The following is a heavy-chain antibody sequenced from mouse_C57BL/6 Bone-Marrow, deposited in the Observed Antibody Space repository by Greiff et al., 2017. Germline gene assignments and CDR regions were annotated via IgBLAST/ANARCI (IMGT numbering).Heavy chain of an antibody. CDR2: IYPGSGST. V-gene: IGHV1-55*01. CDR1: GYTFTISW. Sequence: VQLQQPVAELVKPGASVTMSCKASGYTFTISWITWVKQRPGQGLEWIGDIYPGSGSTNYNAKFKSKATLTVDTSSSTAYMQLSSLTSEDSAVYYCARRIGSSYARDYWGQGTSVTVSS. CDR3: ARRIGSSYARDY. D-gene: IGHD1-1*01. J-gene: IGHJ4*01.